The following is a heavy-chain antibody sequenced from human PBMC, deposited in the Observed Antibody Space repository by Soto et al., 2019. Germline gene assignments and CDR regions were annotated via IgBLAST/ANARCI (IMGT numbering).Heavy chain of an antibody. CDR1: GFTFSSYG. Sequence: GGSLRLSCAASGFTFSSYGMHWVRQAPGKGLEWVAVIWYDGSNKYYADSVKGRFTISRDNSKNTLYLQMNSLRAEDTAVYYWRKTKSGVFYFYWGARGTVLPVSA. V-gene: IGHV3-33*06. CDR3: RKTKSGVFYFYW. D-gene: IGHD3-10*01. CDR2: IWYDGSNK. J-gene: IGHJ4*02.